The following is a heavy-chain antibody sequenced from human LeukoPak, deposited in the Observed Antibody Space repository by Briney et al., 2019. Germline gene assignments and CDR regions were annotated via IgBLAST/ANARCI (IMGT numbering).Heavy chain of an antibody. V-gene: IGHV1-69*01. Sequence: SVKVSCKASGGTFSSYAISWVRQAPGQGLEWMGGIIPIFGTANYAQEFQGRVTITADESTSTAYMELSSLRSEDTAVYYCARDGNYYYYGMDVWGQGTTVTVSS. D-gene: IGHD1-26*01. J-gene: IGHJ6*02. CDR2: IIPIFGTA. CDR1: GGTFSSYA. CDR3: ARDGNYYYYGMDV.